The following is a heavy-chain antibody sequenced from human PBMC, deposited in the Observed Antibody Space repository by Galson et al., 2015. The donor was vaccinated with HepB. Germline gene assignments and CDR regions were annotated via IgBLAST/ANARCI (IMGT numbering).Heavy chain of an antibody. D-gene: IGHD2-2*01. CDR2: IWYDGSDK. CDR1: GFIFRSYG. CDR3: ARDQRSYSSSWGSAPDY. V-gene: IGHV3-33*01. J-gene: IGHJ4*02. Sequence: SLRLSCAASGFIFRSYGMHWVRQAPGRGLEWVSLIWYDGSDKSYADSVKGRFIISRDNSKNMLYLQMNSLRAEDTAVYYCARDQRSYSSSWGSAPDYWGQGTLVTVSS.